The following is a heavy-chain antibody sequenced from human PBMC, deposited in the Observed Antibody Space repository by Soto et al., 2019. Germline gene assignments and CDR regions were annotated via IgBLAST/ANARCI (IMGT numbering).Heavy chain of an antibody. CDR1: GGSISSSSYY. D-gene: IGHD1-1*01. Sequence: QLQLQESGPGLVKPSETLSLTCTVSGGSISSSSYYWGWIRQPPGKGLEWIGSIYYSGSTYYNPSLKGRVAISVDTSKNQFSLKLSSVTAADPAVYYCARQTWNNWFDPWGQGTLVTVSS. V-gene: IGHV4-39*01. CDR3: ARQTWNNWFDP. J-gene: IGHJ5*02. CDR2: IYYSGST.